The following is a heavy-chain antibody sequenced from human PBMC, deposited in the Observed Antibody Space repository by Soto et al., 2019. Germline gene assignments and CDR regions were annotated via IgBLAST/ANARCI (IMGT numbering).Heavy chain of an antibody. CDR3: ARVIPPPKVLRFLEWPNHPFDY. J-gene: IGHJ4*02. D-gene: IGHD3-3*01. CDR2: INPNSGGT. V-gene: IGHV1-2*02. Sequence: GASVKVSCKASGYTFTGYYMHWVRQAPGQGLEWMGWINPNSGGTNYAQKFQGRVTMTRDTSISTAYMELSRLRSDDTAVYYCARVIPPPKVLRFLEWPNHPFDYWGQGTLVTVS. CDR1: GYTFTGYY.